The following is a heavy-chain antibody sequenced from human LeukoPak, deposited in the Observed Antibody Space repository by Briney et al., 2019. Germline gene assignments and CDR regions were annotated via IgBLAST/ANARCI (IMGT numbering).Heavy chain of an antibody. CDR3: ARHSRIAATGTKAFDI. CDR2: VSYGGST. D-gene: IGHD6-13*01. V-gene: IGHV4-59*08. J-gene: IGHJ3*02. Sequence: SETLSLTCTVSGGSIRDYFWSWIRQPPGKGLEWIGHVSYGGSTNYNPSLKSRVTISVDTSKNQLSLQLTSVTAADTAVYYCARHSRIAATGTKAFDIWGQGTMVTVS. CDR1: GGSIRDYF.